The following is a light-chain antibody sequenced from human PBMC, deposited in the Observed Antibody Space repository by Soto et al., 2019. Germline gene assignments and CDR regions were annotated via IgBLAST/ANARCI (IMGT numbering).Light chain of an antibody. V-gene: IGKV3-11*01. CDR2: DAS. Sequence: IVLTQSPATLSLSPGERATLSCRASQSVSSYLAWYQQKPGQAPRLLIYDASNRATGIPARFSGSGSGTDFTLTISILEPEDFAVYYCQQRSNWPPRYTFGQGTKLEIK. CDR1: QSVSSY. CDR3: QQRSNWPPRYT. J-gene: IGKJ2*01.